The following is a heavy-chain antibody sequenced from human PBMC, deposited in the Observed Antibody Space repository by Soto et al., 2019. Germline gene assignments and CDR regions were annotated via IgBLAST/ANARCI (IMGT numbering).Heavy chain of an antibody. V-gene: IGHV2-26*01. Sequence: QVTLKESGPVLVKPTETLTLTCTVSGFSLSNARLGVSWIPQPPRKALDWLAHLFSNDQKSYSTSLKSRLTISKNTSKSQVVLTMTNMDHVDTATYYCARIRRCYGSGSYEPYPNDYWGQGTLVTVAS. D-gene: IGHD3-10*01. CDR1: GFSLSNARLG. CDR3: ARIRRCYGSGSYEPYPNDY. J-gene: IGHJ4*02. CDR2: LFSNDQK.